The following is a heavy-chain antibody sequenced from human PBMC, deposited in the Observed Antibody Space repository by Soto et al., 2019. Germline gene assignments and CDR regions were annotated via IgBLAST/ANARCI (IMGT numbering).Heavy chain of an antibody. D-gene: IGHD6-19*01. Sequence: QVQLVQSGAEVKKPGSSVKVSCKVSGGTFSNYAIDWVRLAPGHGLEWMGGIVPIFGTTYYTQKFQGRATIIADDSTTTAYLEMSSLRSEDTAIYSCATVEAVAGLYNSPGLAAWAQGPAVTVSS. J-gene: IGHJ6*02. CDR3: ATVEAVAGLYNSPGLAA. CDR2: IVPIFGTT. CDR1: GGTFSNYA. V-gene: IGHV1-69*12.